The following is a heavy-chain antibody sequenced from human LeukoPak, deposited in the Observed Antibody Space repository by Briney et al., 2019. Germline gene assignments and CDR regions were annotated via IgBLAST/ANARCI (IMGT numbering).Heavy chain of an antibody. CDR1: GFTVSNSY. Sequence: PGGSLRLSCVASGFTVSNSYMSWVRQAPGKGLEWVSAISGSGGSTYYADSVKGRFTISRDNSKNTLYLQMNSLRAEDTAVYYCAKDRPTIFDYWGQGTLVTVSS. V-gene: IGHV3-23*01. D-gene: IGHD5-24*01. J-gene: IGHJ4*02. CDR3: AKDRPTIFDY. CDR2: ISGSGGST.